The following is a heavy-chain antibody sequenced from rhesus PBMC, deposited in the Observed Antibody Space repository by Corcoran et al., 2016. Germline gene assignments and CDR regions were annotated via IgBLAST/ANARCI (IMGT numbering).Heavy chain of an antibody. V-gene: IGHV4-93*02. D-gene: IGHD1-1*01. Sequence: QVQLQESGPGLVKPSETLSLTCGVSGGSISSSNWWNWIRQSPGKGLGWIGYIYGGRGTNSYNPSLKSRVTISTDTSKNQFSLKLSSVTAADTAVYYCARRPTSWTGSGLDSWGQGVVVTVSS. CDR3: ARRPTSWTGSGLDS. CDR2: IYGGRGTN. CDR1: GGSISSSNW. J-gene: IGHJ6*01.